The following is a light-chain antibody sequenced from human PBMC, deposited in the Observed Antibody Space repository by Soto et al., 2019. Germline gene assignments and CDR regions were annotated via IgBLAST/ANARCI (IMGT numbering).Light chain of an antibody. J-gene: IGKJ1*01. CDR1: RSISDW. V-gene: IGKV1-5*01. CDR2: DAS. Sequence: IQMTQSPSSLSPSVGDSVTITCRASRSISDWLAWYQQKPGKAPELLIFDASNLKSGVSSRFSGSGSGTEFTLTISMLQPDDVATYYCLQYSSHPWTFGQGTKLDIK. CDR3: LQYSSHPWT.